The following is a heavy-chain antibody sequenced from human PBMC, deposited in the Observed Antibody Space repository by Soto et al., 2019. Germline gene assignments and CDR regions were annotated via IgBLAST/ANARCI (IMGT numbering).Heavy chain of an antibody. Sequence: SETLSLTCTVSGGSISSSSYYWGWIRQPPGKGLEWIGSIYYSGSTYYNPSLKSRVTISVDTSKNQFSLKLSSVTAADTAVYYWGGEGGGSYAMNYGGQETLVTVSS. CDR2: IYYSGST. J-gene: IGHJ4*02. CDR1: GGSISSSSYY. CDR3: GGEGGGSYAMNY. V-gene: IGHV4-39*02. D-gene: IGHD3-16*01.